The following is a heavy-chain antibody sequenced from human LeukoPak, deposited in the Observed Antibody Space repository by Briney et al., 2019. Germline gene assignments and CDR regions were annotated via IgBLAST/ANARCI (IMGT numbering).Heavy chain of an antibody. CDR1: GGSFSGYY. CDR3: ARGYYDILTGYYGSIDY. CDR2: INHSGST. D-gene: IGHD3-9*01. Sequence: PSETLSLTCAVYGGSFSGYYWSWIRQPPGKGLEWIGEINHSGSTNYNPSLKSRVTISVDTSKNQFSLKLSSVTAADTAVYYCARGYYDILTGYYGSIDYWGQGTLVTVSS. J-gene: IGHJ4*02. V-gene: IGHV4-34*01.